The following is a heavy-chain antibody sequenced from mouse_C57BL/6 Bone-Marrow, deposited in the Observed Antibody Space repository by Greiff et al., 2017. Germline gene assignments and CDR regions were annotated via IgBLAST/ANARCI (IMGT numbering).Heavy chain of an antibody. CDR3: ARRRHYDEEFAY. Sequence: QVQLQQPGAELVRPGTSVKLSCKASGYTFTSYWMHWVKQRPGQGLEWIGVIDPSDSYSTYKQQFKGKATLTVDTSSRTAYMQLSSLTSEDSAVYYCARRRHYDEEFAYWGQGTLVTGSA. CDR1: GYTFTSYW. CDR2: IDPSDSYS. V-gene: IGHV1-59*01. D-gene: IGHD2-4*01. J-gene: IGHJ3*01.